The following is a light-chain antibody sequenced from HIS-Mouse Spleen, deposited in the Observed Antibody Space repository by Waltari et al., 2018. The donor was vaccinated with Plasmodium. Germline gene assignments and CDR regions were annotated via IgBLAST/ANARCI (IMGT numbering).Light chain of an antibody. CDR2: EDS. CDR1: ALPKKY. V-gene: IGLV3-10*01. J-gene: IGLJ3*02. Sequence: SYELTQPPPVSVSPGQTARNTCPGDALPKKYAYWYQQKSGQAPVLVLYEDSKRPSGIPERFSGSSSGTMATLTISGAQVEDEADYYCYSTDSSGNHRVFGGGTKLTVL. CDR3: YSTDSSGNHRV.